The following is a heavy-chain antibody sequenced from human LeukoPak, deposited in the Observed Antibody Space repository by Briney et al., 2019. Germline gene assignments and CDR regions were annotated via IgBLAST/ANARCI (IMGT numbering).Heavy chain of an antibody. CDR3: AKGYTYDY. J-gene: IGHJ4*02. CDR1: GFTFDDYV. CDR2: ITWNSGRI. Sequence: SLGLSCAASGFTFDDYVVHWVRQAPGKGLEWVSGITWNSGRIGYADSVKGRFTISRDNAKNSLYLQMNSLRVEDTALYYCAKGYTYDYWGQGTLVTVSS. V-gene: IGHV3-9*01. D-gene: IGHD1-1*01.